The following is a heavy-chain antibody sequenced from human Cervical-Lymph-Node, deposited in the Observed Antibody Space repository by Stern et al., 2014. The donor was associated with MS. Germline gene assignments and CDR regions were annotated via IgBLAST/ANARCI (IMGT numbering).Heavy chain of an antibody. CDR1: GYTFIHHY. Sequence: QVQLVQSGAEVKKPGASVKVSCKASGYTFIHHYLHWVRQAPGHALAWMGIITPLGGSPDYTQKFQGSLTLTRAPSTTPVSMALRGLRPEDTAVYYCAREYGEASGVGYLYYGLDVWGQGTTVSVSS. V-gene: IGHV1-46*01. CDR2: ITPLGGSP. D-gene: IGHD4-17*01. CDR3: AREYGEASGVGYLYYGLDV. J-gene: IGHJ6*02.